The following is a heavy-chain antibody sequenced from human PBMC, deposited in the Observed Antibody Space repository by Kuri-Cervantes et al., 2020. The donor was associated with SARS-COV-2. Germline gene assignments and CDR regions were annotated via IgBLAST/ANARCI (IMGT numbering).Heavy chain of an antibody. J-gene: IGHJ3*02. V-gene: IGHV4-61*02. Sequence: SETLSLTCIVSGGSISSGSYYWSWIRQPAGKGLEWIGRIYTSGSTNYNPSLKSRVTISVDTSKNQFSLKLSSVTAADTAVYYCASSGHKVAFDIWGQGTMVPSPQ. CDR3: ASSGHKVAFDI. CDR2: IYTSGST. CDR1: GGSISSGSYY. D-gene: IGHD2-15*01.